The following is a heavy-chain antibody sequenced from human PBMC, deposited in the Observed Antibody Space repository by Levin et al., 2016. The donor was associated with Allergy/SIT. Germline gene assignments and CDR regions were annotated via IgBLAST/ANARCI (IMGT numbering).Heavy chain of an antibody. J-gene: IGHJ4*02. V-gene: IGHV5-51*01. D-gene: IGHD2-21*02. CDR1: GYNFATYW. CDR3: VRHPEQFCSHDCHWFFDS. CDR2: IDPRNSNV. Sequence: GESLKISCQGSGYNFATYWIGWVRQVSGKGLEWMALIDPRNSNVRYNPSFQDQARISVDKSINTAYLQWRSLEASDTAIYYCVRHPEQFCSHDCHWFFDSWGQGTQVTVSS.